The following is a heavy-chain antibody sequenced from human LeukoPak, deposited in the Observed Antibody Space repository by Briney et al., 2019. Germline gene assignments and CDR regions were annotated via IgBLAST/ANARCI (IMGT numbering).Heavy chain of an antibody. CDR1: GGSFSAYY. J-gene: IGHJ4*02. D-gene: IGHD2-8*01. CDR3: SRENGAFSPFGY. V-gene: IGHV4-34*01. CDR2: INHSGST. Sequence: SETLSLTCAVYGGSFSAYYWSWIRQPPGKGLEWIGEINHSGSTNYNPSLTSRVTMSLDRAKNLLSLNLNSVTAADTAVYYCSRENGAFSPFGYWGQGILVTV.